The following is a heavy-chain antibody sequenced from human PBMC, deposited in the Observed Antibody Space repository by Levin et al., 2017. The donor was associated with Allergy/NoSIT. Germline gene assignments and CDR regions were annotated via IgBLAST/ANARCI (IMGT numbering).Heavy chain of an antibody. CDR1: GGTFSSYV. D-gene: IGHD3-9*01. CDR3: ASSSYYDMLSGYLNY. J-gene: IGHJ4*02. Sequence: TGESLKISCKASGGTFSSYVMNWVRQAPGQGLEWMGGIIPIFGTVNYAQKFQGRVSITADEYTTTAYMELRSLRSEDTAVYYCASSSYYDMLSGYLNYWGQGTLVSVSS. CDR2: IIPIFGTV. V-gene: IGHV1-69*01.